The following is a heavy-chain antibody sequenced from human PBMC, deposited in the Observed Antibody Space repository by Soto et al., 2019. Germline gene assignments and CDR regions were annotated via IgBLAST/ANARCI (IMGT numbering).Heavy chain of an antibody. D-gene: IGHD2-15*01. CDR2: ISGYKGDT. CDR3: ARIEYCSGGNCYSVFDI. V-gene: IGHV1-18*01. Sequence: VQSGAEVKKPGASVKVSCKASGDTFISSGISWVRQAPGQGLEWMGWISGYKGDTNYAQKFQGRVTLTIDTSTSTAYMELRSLTPGDTAIYYCARIEYCSGGNCYSVFDIWGQGTVVTVSS. CDR1: GDTFISSG. J-gene: IGHJ3*02.